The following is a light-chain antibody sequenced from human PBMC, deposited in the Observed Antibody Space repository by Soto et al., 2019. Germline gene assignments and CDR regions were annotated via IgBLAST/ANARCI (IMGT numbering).Light chain of an antibody. J-gene: IGKJ1*01. CDR2: GAS. Sequence: KQSLATLSVYPGGRATLSCRASQSVSSSYLAWYQQKPGQAPRLLIYGASSRATGIPDRSSGSGSGTDFTLTISRLEPEDFAVYYCQQYGSSPWTFGQGTNVDIK. V-gene: IGKV3-20*01. CDR3: QQYGSSPWT. CDR1: QSVSSSY.